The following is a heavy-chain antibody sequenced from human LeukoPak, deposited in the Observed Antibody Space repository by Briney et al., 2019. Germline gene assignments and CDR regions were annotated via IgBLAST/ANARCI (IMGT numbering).Heavy chain of an antibody. CDR2: INPNSGGT. V-gene: IGHV1-2*04. J-gene: IGHJ4*02. Sequence: ASVKVSCKASGYTFTGYYMHWVRQAPGQGLEWMGWINPNSGGTNYAQKFQGWVTMTRDTSISTAYMELSRLRSGDTAVYYCARSYGDSDFDYWGQGTLVTVSS. D-gene: IGHD4-17*01. CDR1: GYTFTGYY. CDR3: ARSYGDSDFDY.